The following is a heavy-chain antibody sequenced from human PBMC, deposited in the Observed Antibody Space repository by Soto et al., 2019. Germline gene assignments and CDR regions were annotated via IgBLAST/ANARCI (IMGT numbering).Heavy chain of an antibody. CDR2: ISGGGYNV. CDR1: GFTFSSYA. J-gene: IGHJ3*02. D-gene: IGHD3-16*01. Sequence: GGSLRLSCAASGFTFSSYAMNWVRQAPGKGLEWVSVISGGGYNVYYADSVQGRFTISRDNSKNTLFLQMNSLRVEDTAIYYCAKPEGADAFDIWGQGTVVTVSS. CDR3: AKPEGADAFDI. V-gene: IGHV3-23*01.